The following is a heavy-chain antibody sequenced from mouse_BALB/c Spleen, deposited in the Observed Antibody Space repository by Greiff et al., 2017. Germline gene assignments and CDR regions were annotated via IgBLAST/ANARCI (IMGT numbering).Heavy chain of an antibody. Sequence: EVQLVESGGGLVKPGGSLKLSCAASGFTFSDYYMYWVRQTPEKRLEWVATISDGGSYTYYPDSVKGRFTISRDNAKNNLYLQMSSLKSEDTAMYYCASHYFYAMDYWGQGTSVTVSA. V-gene: IGHV5-4*02. CDR3: ASHYFYAMDY. CDR2: ISDGGSYT. CDR1: GFTFSDYY. J-gene: IGHJ4*01.